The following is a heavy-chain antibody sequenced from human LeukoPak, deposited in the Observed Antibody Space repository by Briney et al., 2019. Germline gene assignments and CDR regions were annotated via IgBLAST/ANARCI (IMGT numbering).Heavy chain of an antibody. CDR1: GFTFSSYD. Sequence: GRSLRLSCAASGFTFSSYDMHWVRQAPGKGLEWVALIWYDGSNKYYADSVKGRFTISRDNSKNTLYLQMNSLRAEDTAVYYCARDAALPPGYSSGWYLAYWGQGTLVTVSS. CDR3: ARDAALPPGYSSGWYLAY. D-gene: IGHD6-19*01. V-gene: IGHV3-33*01. J-gene: IGHJ4*02. CDR2: IWYDGSNK.